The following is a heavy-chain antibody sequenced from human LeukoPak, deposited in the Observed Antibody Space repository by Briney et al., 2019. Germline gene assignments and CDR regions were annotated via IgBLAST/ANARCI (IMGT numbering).Heavy chain of an antibody. CDR3: AKDSYYDILTYLPPLFDY. V-gene: IGHV3-23*01. Sequence: GGSLRLSCAASGFTFGRYGMSWVRQAPGKGLEWVSAISGSGGSTFYADSVKGRFTISRDNSKNTLYLQVNSLRAEDTAVYYCAKDSYYDILTYLPPLFDYWGQGTLVTVSS. J-gene: IGHJ4*02. D-gene: IGHD3-9*01. CDR1: GFTFGRYG. CDR2: ISGSGGST.